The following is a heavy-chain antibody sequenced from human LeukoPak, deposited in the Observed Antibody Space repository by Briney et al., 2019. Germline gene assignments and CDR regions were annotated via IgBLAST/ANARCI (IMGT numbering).Heavy chain of an antibody. Sequence: GESLKISCQGSGYSFSNYWIGWVRQMPGKGLEWMGIIHPGDSHTRYGPSFRGQVTISADKSINTAYLQWSSLQASDTAMYYCARCYSSGWYYLNYFDPWGQGTLVTVSS. CDR3: ARCYSSGWYYLNYFDP. V-gene: IGHV5-51*06. CDR2: IHPGDSHT. J-gene: IGHJ5*02. CDR1: GYSFSNYW. D-gene: IGHD6-19*01.